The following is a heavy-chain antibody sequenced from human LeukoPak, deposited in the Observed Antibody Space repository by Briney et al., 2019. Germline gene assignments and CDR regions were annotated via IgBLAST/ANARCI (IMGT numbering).Heavy chain of an antibody. D-gene: IGHD2-2*01. CDR2: ISSSSSTI. CDR3: ARSCSSTSCQEDFDY. J-gene: IGHJ4*02. Sequence: GGSLRLSCAASGFTFSSYSMNWVRQAPGKGLEWVSYISSSSSTIYYANSVKGRFTISRDNAKNSLYLQMNSLRAEDTAVYYCARSCSSTSCQEDFDYWGQGTLVTVSS. V-gene: IGHV3-48*04. CDR1: GFTFSSYS.